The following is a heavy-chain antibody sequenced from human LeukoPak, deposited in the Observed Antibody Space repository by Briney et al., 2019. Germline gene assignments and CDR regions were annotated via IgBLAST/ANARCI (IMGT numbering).Heavy chain of an antibody. CDR2: ISSSSSYI. CDR1: GFTFSSYS. V-gene: IGHV3-21*01. Sequence: GGSLRLSCAASGFTFSSYSMNWVRQAPGKGVEWVSSISSSSSYIHYADSVKGRFTISRDNAKNSLYLQMNSLRAEDTAVYYCARGEYYYGSGIQPDYWGQGTLVTVSS. CDR3: ARGEYYYGSGIQPDY. J-gene: IGHJ4*02. D-gene: IGHD3-10*01.